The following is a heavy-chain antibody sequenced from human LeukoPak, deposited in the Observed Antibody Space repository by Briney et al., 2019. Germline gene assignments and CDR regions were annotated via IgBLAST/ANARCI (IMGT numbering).Heavy chain of an antibody. CDR1: GGTFSSYT. Sequence: ASVKVSCKASGGTFSSYTISWVRQAPGQGLEWMGRIIPILGIANYAQKFQGRVTMTRDTSTSTVYMELSSLRSEDTAVYYCAGINSSSSPWGQGTLVTVFS. V-gene: IGHV1-69*02. CDR3: AGINSSSSP. D-gene: IGHD6-6*01. J-gene: IGHJ5*02. CDR2: IIPILGIA.